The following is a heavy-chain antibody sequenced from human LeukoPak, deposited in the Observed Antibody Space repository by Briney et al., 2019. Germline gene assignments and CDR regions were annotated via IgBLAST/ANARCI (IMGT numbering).Heavy chain of an antibody. J-gene: IGHJ4*02. CDR3: ARDDFGVGATGDSY. CDR2: ISSSSSYI. Sequence: GGSLRLSCAASGFTLSSYSMNWVRQAPGKGLEWVSSISSSSSYIYYADSVKGRFTISRDNAKNSLYLQMNSLRAEDTAVYYCARDDFGVGATGDSYWGQGTLVTVSS. V-gene: IGHV3-21*01. D-gene: IGHD1-26*01. CDR1: GFTLSSYS.